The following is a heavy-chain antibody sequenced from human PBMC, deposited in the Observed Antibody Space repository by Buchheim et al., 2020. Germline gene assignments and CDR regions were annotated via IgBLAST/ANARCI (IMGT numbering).Heavy chain of an antibody. CDR1: GFTFSSYW. V-gene: IGHV3-7*01. D-gene: IGHD3-10*01. Sequence: EVQLVESGGGLVQPGGSLRLSCAASGFTFSSYWMSWVRQAPGKGLEWVANIKQDGSEKYYVDSVKGGFTISRDNAKNSLYLQMNSLRAEDTAVYYCARVSSLWFRESYGMDVWGQGTT. J-gene: IGHJ6*02. CDR3: ARVSSLWFRESYGMDV. CDR2: IKQDGSEK.